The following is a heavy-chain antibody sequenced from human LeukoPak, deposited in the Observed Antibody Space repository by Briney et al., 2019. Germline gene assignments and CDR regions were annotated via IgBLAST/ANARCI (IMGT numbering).Heavy chain of an antibody. Sequence: PSETLSLTCTVSGGSISTYYWTWIRQPPGKGRDWIGYVYYTGSTNYNPYLKSRVTISVDTSNKQFSLKLRSVTAADTAVYYCAREYTIFGVVNPGYYMDVWGKGATVSVSS. CDR3: AREYTIFGVVNPGYYMDV. CDR2: VYYTGST. CDR1: GGSISTYY. V-gene: IGHV4-59*13. D-gene: IGHD3-3*01. J-gene: IGHJ6*03.